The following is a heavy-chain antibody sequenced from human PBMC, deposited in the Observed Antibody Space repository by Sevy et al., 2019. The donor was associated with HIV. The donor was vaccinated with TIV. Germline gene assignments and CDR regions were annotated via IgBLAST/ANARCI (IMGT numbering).Heavy chain of an antibody. CDR2: ISYDGNTR. CDR3: ARDLGYESSGYLPFFDP. V-gene: IGHV3-30-3*01. J-gene: IGHJ5*02. CDR1: GLTFSSHA. Sequence: GGSLRLSCAASGLTFSSHAMHWVRQAPGKGLESVAVISYDGNTRYYGDSVKGRFTISRDDSKNTLYLQMNGLRAEDTAVYYCARDLGYESSGYLPFFDPRGQGTLVTVSS. D-gene: IGHD3-22*01.